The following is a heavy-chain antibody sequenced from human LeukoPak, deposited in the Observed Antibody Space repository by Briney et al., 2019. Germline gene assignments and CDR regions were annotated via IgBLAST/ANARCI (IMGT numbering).Heavy chain of an antibody. CDR1: GGTFSSYA. CDR2: IIPIFGTA. Sequence: ASVKVSCKASGGTFSSYAISWVRQAPGQGLEWMGGIIPIFGTANYAQKFQGRVTITADESTSTAYMELSSLRSEDTAVYYCARGDTAMVTYISYWGQGTLATVSS. D-gene: IGHD5-18*01. V-gene: IGHV1-69*13. CDR3: ARGDTAMVTYISY. J-gene: IGHJ4*02.